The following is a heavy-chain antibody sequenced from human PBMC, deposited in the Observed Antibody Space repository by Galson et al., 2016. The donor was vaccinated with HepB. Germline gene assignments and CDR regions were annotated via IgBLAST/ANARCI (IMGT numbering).Heavy chain of an antibody. J-gene: IGHJ3*02. CDR1: GYTFSNFG. Sequence: SVKVSCKASGYTFSNFGISWVRQAPGQGLEWMGWISTYNGNTNYAQRLQRRVTMTTDTSTSTSYMELRSLRSDDTAVYYCARRYCSRISCYPDDAFDIWGQGTVVTVSS. CDR3: ARRYCSRISCYPDDAFDI. D-gene: IGHD2-2*01. CDR2: ISTYNGNT. V-gene: IGHV1-18*04.